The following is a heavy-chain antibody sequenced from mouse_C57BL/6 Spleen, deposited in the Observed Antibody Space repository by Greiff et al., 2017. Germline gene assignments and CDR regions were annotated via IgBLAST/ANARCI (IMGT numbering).Heavy chain of an antibody. CDR2: IDPSDSET. V-gene: IGHV1-52*01. J-gene: IGHJ3*01. CDR1: GYTFTSYW. D-gene: IGHD2-3*01. Sequence: QVQLQQPGAELVRPGSSVKLSCKASGYTFTSYWMHWVKQRPIQGLEWIGNIDPSDSETHYNQKIKDKATLTVDKSSSPAYMQLSSLTSEDSAVYYCARALYDGYYEFAYWGQGTLVTVSA. CDR3: ARALYDGYYEFAY.